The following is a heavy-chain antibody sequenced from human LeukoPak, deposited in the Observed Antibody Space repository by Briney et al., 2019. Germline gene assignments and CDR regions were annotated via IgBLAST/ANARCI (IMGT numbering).Heavy chain of an antibody. CDR1: GYTFTGYY. CDR3: AIPNRHTHNSDAFDI. Sequence: ASVKVSCKASGYTFTGYYMHWVRQAPGQGLEWMGWINPNSGGTNYAQKFQGRVTMTRDTSISTAYMELSRLRSDDTAVYYCAIPNRHTHNSDAFDIWGQGTMVTVSS. V-gene: IGHV1-2*02. CDR2: INPNSGGT. D-gene: IGHD4-23*01. J-gene: IGHJ3*02.